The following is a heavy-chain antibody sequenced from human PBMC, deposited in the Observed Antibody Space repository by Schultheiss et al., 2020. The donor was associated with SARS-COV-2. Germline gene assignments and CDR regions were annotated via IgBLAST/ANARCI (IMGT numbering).Heavy chain of an antibody. Sequence: GGSLRLSCSASGFIFSDYTIHWVRQAPGKGLELVSAIIHNGDETYYADSVKGRFTISRDNSKNTLYLQMNSLRAEDTAVYYCARGLLTAGTGAYYFDYWGQGTLVTVSS. CDR3: ARGLLTAGTGAYYFDY. J-gene: IGHJ4*02. CDR2: IIHNGDET. D-gene: IGHD6-13*01. CDR1: GFIFSDYT. V-gene: IGHV3-64*04.